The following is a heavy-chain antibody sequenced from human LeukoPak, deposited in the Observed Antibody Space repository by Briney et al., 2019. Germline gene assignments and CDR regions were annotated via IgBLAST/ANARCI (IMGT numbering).Heavy chain of an antibody. CDR3: AVNWNLDY. D-gene: IGHD1-1*01. V-gene: IGHV3-21*04. CDR2: ISSSSSYI. J-gene: IGHJ4*02. CDR1: GFTFSSYS. Sequence: GGSLRLSCAASGFTFSSYSMNWVRQAPGKGLEWVSSISSSSSYIYYADSVRGRFTISRDNSKNTLYLQMNSLRAEDTAVYYCAVNWNLDYWGQGTLVTVSS.